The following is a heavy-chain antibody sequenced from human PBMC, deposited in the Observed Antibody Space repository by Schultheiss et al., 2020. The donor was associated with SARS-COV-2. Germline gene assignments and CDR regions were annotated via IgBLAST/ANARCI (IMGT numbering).Heavy chain of an antibody. D-gene: IGHD5-18*01. CDR3: ARHRIQLWPVPADH. J-gene: IGHJ4*02. CDR1: GFSFSSYA. Sequence: GGSLRLSCAASGFSFSSYAMSWVRQAPGKGPEWIATISGSGARAYYADSLKGRFTISRDNSKNTLYLQMHSLRAEDTAVYYCARHRIQLWPVPADHWGQGTLVTVSS. V-gene: IGHV3-23*01. CDR2: ISGSGARA.